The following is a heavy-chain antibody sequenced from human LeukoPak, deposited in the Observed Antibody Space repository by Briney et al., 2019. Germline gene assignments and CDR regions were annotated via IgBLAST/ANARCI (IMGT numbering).Heavy chain of an antibody. V-gene: IGHV3-66*01. Sequence: GGSLRLSCAASRFTVSSNYMNSVRQARGKGLEWVSVIYSGGSTYYADSVKGRLTISRDNSKNTLYLQMNRLRAEDTAVYDCARYGLGAHAFDIWGRGTMVTVSS. CDR3: ARYGLGAHAFDI. J-gene: IGHJ3*02. CDR1: RFTVSSNY. D-gene: IGHD3-16*01. CDR2: IYSGGST.